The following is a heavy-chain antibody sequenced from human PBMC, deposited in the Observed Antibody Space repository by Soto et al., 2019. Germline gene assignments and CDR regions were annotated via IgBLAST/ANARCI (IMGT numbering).Heavy chain of an antibody. J-gene: IGHJ4*02. D-gene: IGHD3-22*01. CDR2: ISYDGSNK. CDR1: GFTFSSYG. V-gene: IGHV3-30*03. CDR3: AGSYDSSGYFDY. Sequence: QVQLVESGGGVVQPGRSLRLSCAASGFTFSSYGMHWVRQAPGKGLEWVAVISYDGSNKYYADSVKGRFTISRDNSKNTLYLQMNSLRAEATAVYYCAGSYDSSGYFDYWGQGTLVTVSS.